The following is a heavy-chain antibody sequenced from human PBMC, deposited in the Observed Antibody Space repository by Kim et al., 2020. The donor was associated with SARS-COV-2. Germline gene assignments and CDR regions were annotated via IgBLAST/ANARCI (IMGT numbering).Heavy chain of an antibody. J-gene: IGHJ6*02. CDR3: AKDPPLEFCSSTSCYSGMDV. D-gene: IGHD2-2*02. CDR1: GFTFSSYA. CDR2: ISGSGGST. V-gene: IGHV3-23*01. Sequence: GGSLRLSCAASGFTFSSYAMSWVRQAPGKGLEWVSAISGSGGSTYYADSVKGRFTISRDNSKNTLYPQMNSLRAEDTAVYYCAKDPPLEFCSSTSCYSGMDVWGQGTTVTVSS.